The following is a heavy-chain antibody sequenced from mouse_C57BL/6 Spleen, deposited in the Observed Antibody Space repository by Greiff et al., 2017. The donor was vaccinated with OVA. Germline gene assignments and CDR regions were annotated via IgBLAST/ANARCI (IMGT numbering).Heavy chain of an antibody. CDR3: ARGYGSSSWYFDV. CDR2: IYPGDGDT. V-gene: IGHV1-82*01. CDR1: GYAFSSSW. Sequence: QVHVKQSGPELVKPGASVKISCKASGYAFSSSWMNWVKQRPGKGLEWIGRIYPGDGDTNYNGKFKGKATLTADKSSSTAYMQLSSLTSEDSAVYFCARGYGSSSWYFDVWGTGTTVTVSS. D-gene: IGHD1-1*01. J-gene: IGHJ1*03.